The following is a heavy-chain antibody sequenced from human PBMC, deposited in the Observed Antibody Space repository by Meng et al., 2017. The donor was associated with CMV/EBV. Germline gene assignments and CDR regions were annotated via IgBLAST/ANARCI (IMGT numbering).Heavy chain of an antibody. J-gene: IGHJ5*02. D-gene: IGHD1/OR15-1a*01. Sequence: ASAKVSCKVSGYTLTELSMHWVRQAPGKGLEWMGGFDPEDGETIYAQKFQGRVTMTEDTSTDTAYMELSSLRSEDTAVYYCATAKLDQEWFDPWGQGTLVTVSS. CDR2: FDPEDGET. V-gene: IGHV1-24*01. CDR3: ATAKLDQEWFDP. CDR1: GYTLTELS.